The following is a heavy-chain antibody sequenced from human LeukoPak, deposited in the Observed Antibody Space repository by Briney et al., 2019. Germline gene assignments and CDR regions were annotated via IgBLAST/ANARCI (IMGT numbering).Heavy chain of an antibody. CDR2: IYYSGST. Sequence: SETLSLTCTVSGGSISSYYWSWIRQPPGKGLEWIGYIYYSGSTNYNPSLKSRVTISVDTSKNQFSLKLSSVTAADTAVYYCARLFNWFDPWGQGTLVTVSS. J-gene: IGHJ5*02. V-gene: IGHV4-59*01. CDR3: ARLFNWFDP. CDR1: GGSISSYY.